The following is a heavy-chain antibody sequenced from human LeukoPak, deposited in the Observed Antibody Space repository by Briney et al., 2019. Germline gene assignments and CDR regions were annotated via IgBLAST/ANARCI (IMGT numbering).Heavy chain of an antibody. Sequence: PGGSLRLSCAASGFMLSGSAMNWVRQAPGKGLEWVSSINDAGSHIYYTDSVKGRFTISRDNSKNTLYLQMNSLRAEDTAVYYCARDRYSYALHYGMDVWGQGTTVTVSS. CDR3: ARDRYSYALHYGMDV. CDR2: INDAGSHI. J-gene: IGHJ6*02. CDR1: GFMLSGSA. V-gene: IGHV3-21*01. D-gene: IGHD5-18*01.